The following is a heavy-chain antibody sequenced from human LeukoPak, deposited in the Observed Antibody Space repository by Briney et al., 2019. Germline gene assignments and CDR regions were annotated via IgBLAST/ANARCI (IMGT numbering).Heavy chain of an antibody. V-gene: IGHV3-53*01. D-gene: IGHD3-22*01. Sequence: GGSLRLSCTVSGFTVSSNSWSWVRQAPGKGLEWVSFIYSGGNTHYSDSVKGRFTLSRDNSKNTLYLQMNSLGAEDTAIYYCARRAGEYSHPYDYWGKGTTVTVSS. CDR1: GFTVSSNS. CDR2: IYSGGNT. J-gene: IGHJ6*04. CDR3: ARRAGEYSHPYDY.